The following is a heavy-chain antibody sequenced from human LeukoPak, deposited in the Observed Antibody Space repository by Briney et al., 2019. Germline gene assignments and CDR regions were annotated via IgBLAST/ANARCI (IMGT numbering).Heavy chain of an antibody. D-gene: IGHD3-22*01. CDR3: AKRGVVIRVILVGFHKEAYYFDS. V-gene: IGHV3-23*01. CDR2: ISGSGGRT. J-gene: IGHJ4*02. Sequence: PGGSLRLSCAVSGFTLSNYGMSWVRQAPGKGLEWVADISGSGGRTNYADSVKGRFTISRDNPKNTLYLQMNSLRVEDTAVYFCAKRGVVIRVILVGFHKEAYYFDSWGQGALVTVSS. CDR1: GFTLSNYG.